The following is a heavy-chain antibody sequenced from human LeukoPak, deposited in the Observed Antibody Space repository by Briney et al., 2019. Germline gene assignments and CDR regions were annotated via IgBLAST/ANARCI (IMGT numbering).Heavy chain of an antibody. V-gene: IGHV6-1*01. CDR3: ARDFGTTGWHTFDY. J-gene: IGHJ4*02. CDR2: TYYRPKWYN. D-gene: IGHD6-19*01. CDR1: GDSVSSKNGA. Sequence: SQTLSPTCAVSGDSVSSKNGAWNWIRQSPSRGLEWLGRTYYRPKWYNDYAESMEGRMTISQDTSKNQYSLHLNSVTPDDTAVYYCARDFGTTGWHTFDYWGQGTLVTVSS.